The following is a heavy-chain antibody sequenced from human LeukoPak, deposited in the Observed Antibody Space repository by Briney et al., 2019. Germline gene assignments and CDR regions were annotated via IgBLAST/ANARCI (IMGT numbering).Heavy chain of an antibody. CDR3: ARPLTTRSYSDAFDI. Sequence: GGSLRLSCAASGFTFSNYVMHWVRQAPGKGLEWVAVISYDGSNVYYADSVKGRFTISRDNSKNTLYLQMNSLRAEDTAVYYCARPLTTRSYSDAFDIWGQGTMVTVSS. D-gene: IGHD4-17*01. V-gene: IGHV3-30*03. CDR1: GFTFSNYV. J-gene: IGHJ3*02. CDR2: ISYDGSNV.